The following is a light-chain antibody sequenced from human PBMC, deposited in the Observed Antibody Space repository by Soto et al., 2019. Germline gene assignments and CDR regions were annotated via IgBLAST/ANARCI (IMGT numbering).Light chain of an antibody. CDR1: QGIRND. CDR3: LRHKSNPPIFT. V-gene: IGKV1-17*01. Sequence: DIQMTQSPSSLSASVGDRVTITCRASQGIRNDLGWYQQKPGKAPKRLIYAASNLQSGVPSRFRGSVSGTEFSLTITTLQLNDFAPYYFLRHKSNPPIFTFGPGTKVDIK. CDR2: AAS. J-gene: IGKJ3*01.